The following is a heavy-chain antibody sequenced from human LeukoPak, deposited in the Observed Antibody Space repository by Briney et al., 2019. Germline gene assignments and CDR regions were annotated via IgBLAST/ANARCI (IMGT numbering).Heavy chain of an antibody. V-gene: IGHV3-43*02. CDR3: ATDCSGNRCYSL. CDR2: ISGDGGSR. J-gene: IGHJ4*02. Sequence: GGSLRLSCAVSGFTFNDYAMNWVRQAPGKGLEWVSFISGDGGSRYYADSVKGRFTISRDNGKNSLYLQMNSLRLGDTALYYCATDCSGNRCYSLWGPGTLVTVSS. D-gene: IGHD2-15*01. CDR1: GFTFNDYA.